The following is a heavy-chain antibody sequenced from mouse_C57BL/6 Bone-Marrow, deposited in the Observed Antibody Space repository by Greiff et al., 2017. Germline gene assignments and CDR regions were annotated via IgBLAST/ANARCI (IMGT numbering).Heavy chain of an antibody. CDR2: IYPGSGNT. Sequence: VHLVESGAELVRPGASVKLSCKASGYTFTDYYINWVKQRPGQGLEWIARIYPGSGNTYYNEKFKGKATLTAEKSSSTAYMQLSSLTSEDSAVYFCARKLRLDYWGQGTTLTVSS. CDR3: ARKLRLDY. CDR1: GYTFTDYY. J-gene: IGHJ2*01. D-gene: IGHD3-2*02. V-gene: IGHV1-76*01.